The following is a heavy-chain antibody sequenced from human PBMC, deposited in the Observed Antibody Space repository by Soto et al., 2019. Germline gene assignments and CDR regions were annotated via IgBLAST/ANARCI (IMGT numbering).Heavy chain of an antibody. Sequence: GGSLRLSCAASGLPFSSYGMHWVRQAPGKGLEWVAVISYDGSNKYYADSVKGRFTISRDNSKNTLYLQMNSLRAEDTAVYYCAKGRAWELLNAFDIWGQGTMVTVSS. CDR2: ISYDGSNK. CDR3: AKGRAWELLNAFDI. CDR1: GLPFSSYG. D-gene: IGHD1-26*01. V-gene: IGHV3-30*18. J-gene: IGHJ3*02.